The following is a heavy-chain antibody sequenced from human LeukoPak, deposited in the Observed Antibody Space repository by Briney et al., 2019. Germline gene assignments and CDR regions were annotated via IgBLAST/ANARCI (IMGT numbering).Heavy chain of an antibody. Sequence: PSETLSLTCTVSGGSISSGGYYWSWIRQHPGKGLEWIGYIYYSGSTYYNPSLKSRVTISVDTSKNQFSLKLSSATAADTAVYYCARRSMVRGVNCWGQGTLVTVSS. CDR1: GGSISSGGYY. D-gene: IGHD3-10*01. CDR3: ARRSMVRGVNC. V-gene: IGHV4-31*03. J-gene: IGHJ4*02. CDR2: IYYSGST.